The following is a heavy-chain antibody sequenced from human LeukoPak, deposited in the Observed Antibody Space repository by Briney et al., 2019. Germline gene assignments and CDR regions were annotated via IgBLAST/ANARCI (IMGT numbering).Heavy chain of an antibody. CDR2: IYSSGST. V-gene: IGHV4-59*08. Sequence: SETLSLTCTVSGGSISRYYWNCIRQPPGKGLEWIGYIYSSGSTNYNPSLESRVTISVDTSKNQFSLKLSSVTAADTAVYYCARRGYSTGWYYFDYWGQGTLVTVSS. D-gene: IGHD6-19*01. CDR3: ARRGYSTGWYYFDY. CDR1: GGSISRYY. J-gene: IGHJ4*02.